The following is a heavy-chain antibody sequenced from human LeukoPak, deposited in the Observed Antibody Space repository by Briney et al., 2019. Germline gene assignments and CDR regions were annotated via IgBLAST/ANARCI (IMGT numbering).Heavy chain of an antibody. CDR3: ARSDSSGWYDY. D-gene: IGHD6-19*01. V-gene: IGHV1-18*01. J-gene: IGHJ4*02. CDR1: GYTFTSYG. CDR2: ISAYNGNT. Sequence: ASVKVSCKASGYTFTSYGISWVRQAPGQGLEWMGWISAYNGNTNYAQKLQGRVTMATDTSTSTAYMELRSLRSDDTAVCYCARSDSSGWYDYWGQGTLVTVSS.